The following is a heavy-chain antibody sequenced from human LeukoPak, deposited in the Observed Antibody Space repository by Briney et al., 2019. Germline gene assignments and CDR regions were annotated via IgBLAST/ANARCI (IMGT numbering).Heavy chain of an antibody. V-gene: IGHV3-7*01. CDR3: ARGEPHCSTSTCSRRRMDV. J-gene: IGHJ6*02. CDR2: VNQGGSYK. D-gene: IGHD2-2*01. CDR1: EFPFWNYW. Sequence: GGSLRLSCAASEFPFWNYWMTWVRRAPGRGLEWVANVNQGGSYKYYVDSVRSRFTISRDNAKNEVYLQMDSLRVEDSAVYYCARGEPHCSTSTCSRRRMDVWGQGTTVTVSS.